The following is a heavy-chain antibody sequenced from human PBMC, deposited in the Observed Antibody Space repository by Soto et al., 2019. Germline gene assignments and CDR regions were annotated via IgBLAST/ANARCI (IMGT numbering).Heavy chain of an antibody. J-gene: IGHJ5*02. V-gene: IGHV3-48*03. Sequence: LRLSCAASGFTFSSYAMSWVRQAPGKGLELVSAISGSGLTIYYADSVKGRFTISRDNAKNSLYLQMNSLGVEDTAVYYCARGPYRNTYNWFDSWGQGPLVTVSS. CDR3: ARGPYRNTYNWFDS. D-gene: IGHD5-12*01. CDR2: ISGSGLTI. CDR1: GFTFSSYA.